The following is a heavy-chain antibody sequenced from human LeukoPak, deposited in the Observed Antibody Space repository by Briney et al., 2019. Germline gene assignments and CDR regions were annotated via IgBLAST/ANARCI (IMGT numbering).Heavy chain of an antibody. CDR1: GFTFSSYA. V-gene: IGHV3-64*04. Sequence: GSLRLSCSASGFTFSSYAMHWVRQAPGKGLEYVSAISSNGGSTYYANSVKGRFTISRDNSKNTLYVQMDSLRAEDTAVYYCARESKESYGSSFYFWGQGTLVTVSS. CDR2: ISSNGGST. D-gene: IGHD3-10*01. J-gene: IGHJ4*02. CDR3: ARESKESYGSSFYF.